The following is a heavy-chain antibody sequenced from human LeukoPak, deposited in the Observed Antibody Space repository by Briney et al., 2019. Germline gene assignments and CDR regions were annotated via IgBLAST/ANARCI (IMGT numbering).Heavy chain of an antibody. D-gene: IGHD3-22*01. CDR3: ARDSDSSGYYSISFDY. CDR2: IYTSGST. J-gene: IGHJ4*02. V-gene: IGHV4-4*07. CDR1: GGSISSYY. Sequence: SETLSLTYTVSGGSISSYYWSWIRQPAGKGLEWIGRIYTSGSTNYNPSLKSRVTMSVDTSKNQFSLKLSSVTAADTAVYYCARDSDSSGYYSISFDYWGQGTLVTVSS.